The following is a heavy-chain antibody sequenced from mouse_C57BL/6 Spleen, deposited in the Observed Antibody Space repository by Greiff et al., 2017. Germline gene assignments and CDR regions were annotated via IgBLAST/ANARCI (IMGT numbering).Heavy chain of an antibody. D-gene: IGHD2-2*01. J-gene: IGHJ2*01. V-gene: IGHV5-6*01. CDR1: GFTFSSYG. Sequence: EVKVVESGGDLVKPGGSLKLSCAASGFTFSSYGMSWVRQTPDKRLEWVATISSGGSYTYYPASVKGRFLISRDNAKNTLYLQMSSLKSEDTAMYYCARLTMVTTGGDYWGQGTTLTVSS. CDR2: ISSGGSYT. CDR3: ARLTMVTTGGDY.